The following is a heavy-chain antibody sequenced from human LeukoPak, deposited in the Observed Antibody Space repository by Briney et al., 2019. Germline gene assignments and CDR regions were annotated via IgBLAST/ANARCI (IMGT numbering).Heavy chain of an antibody. D-gene: IGHD3-22*01. CDR2: MNPNSGNT. CDR1: GYTFTSYD. J-gene: IGHJ5*02. V-gene: IGHV1-8*01. CDR3: ARIITSSGYTRFDP. Sequence: GASVKVSCKASGYTFTSYDINWARQATGQGLEWMGWMNPNSGNTGYAQKFQGRVTMTRNTSISTAYVELSSLRSEDTAVYYCARIITSSGYTRFDPWGQGTLVTVSS.